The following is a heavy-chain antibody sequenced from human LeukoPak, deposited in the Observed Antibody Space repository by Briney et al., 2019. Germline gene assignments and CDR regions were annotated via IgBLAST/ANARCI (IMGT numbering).Heavy chain of an antibody. J-gene: IGHJ6*03. CDR2: ISGSGGST. CDR1: GFTFSSYG. Sequence: GGTLRLSCAASGFTFSSYGMSWVRQAPGKGLEWVSGISGSGGSTYYADSVKGRFTISRDNSKNTLYLQMNSLRAEDTAVYYCARDSSSYYYYYYMDVWGKGTTVTVSS. V-gene: IGHV3-23*01. D-gene: IGHD6-6*01. CDR3: ARDSSSYYYYYYMDV.